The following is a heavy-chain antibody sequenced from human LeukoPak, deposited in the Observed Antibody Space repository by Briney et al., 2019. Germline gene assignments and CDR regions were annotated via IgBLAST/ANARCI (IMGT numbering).Heavy chain of an antibody. CDR3: ARKSTVTTWVYYFDY. CDR1: GGSFSGYY. Sequence: SETLSLTCAVYGGSFSGYYWSWIRQPPGKGLEWIGSIYYSGSTYYNPSLKSRVTISVDTSKNQFSLKLSSVTAADTAVYYCARKSTVTTWVYYFDYWGQGTLVTVSS. D-gene: IGHD4-17*01. CDR2: IYYSGST. V-gene: IGHV4-34*01. J-gene: IGHJ4*02.